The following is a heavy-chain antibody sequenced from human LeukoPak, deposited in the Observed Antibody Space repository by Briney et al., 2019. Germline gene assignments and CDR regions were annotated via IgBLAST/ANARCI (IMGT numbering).Heavy chain of an antibody. V-gene: IGHV1-3*01. CDR1: GYTFTSYA. D-gene: IGHD1-1*01. Sequence: ASVKVSCKASGYTFTSYAMHWVRRAPGQKLEWMGWINAGNGDTKYSQKFQGRVTIARDTSASTAYMELSSLRPEDTAVHYCARDRGGTGDFDYWGQGTLVTVSS. J-gene: IGHJ4*02. CDR2: INAGNGDT. CDR3: ARDRGGTGDFDY.